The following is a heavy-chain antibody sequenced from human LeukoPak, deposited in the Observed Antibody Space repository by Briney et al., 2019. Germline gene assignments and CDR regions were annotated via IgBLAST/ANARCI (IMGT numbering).Heavy chain of an antibody. J-gene: IGHJ6*03. CDR2: ISSSGSTI. Sequence: GGSLRLSCAASGFTFSDYYMNWIRQAPGKGLEWVSYISSSGSTIYYADSVKGRFTISRDNAKNSLYLQMNSLRAEDTAFCFCAREVKSTVTTLGSRYYYYYMDVWGKGTTVTVSS. V-gene: IGHV3-11*01. CDR1: GFTFSDYY. CDR3: AREVKSTVTTLGSRYYYYYMDV. D-gene: IGHD4-11*01.